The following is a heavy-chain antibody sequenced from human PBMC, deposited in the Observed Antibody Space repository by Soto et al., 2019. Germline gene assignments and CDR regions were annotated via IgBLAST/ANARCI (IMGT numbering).Heavy chain of an antibody. V-gene: IGHV4-59*01. D-gene: IGHD6-19*01. CDR1: GGSISSYY. J-gene: IGHJ6*02. CDR2: IYYSGST. CDR3: ARDRSSGWSDYYYYGMDV. Sequence: SETLSLTCTVSGGSISSYYWSWIRQPPGKGLEWIGYIYYSGSTNYNPSLKSRVTISVDTSKNQFSLKLSSVTAAGTAVYYCARDRSSGWSDYYYYGMDVWGQGTTVTVSS.